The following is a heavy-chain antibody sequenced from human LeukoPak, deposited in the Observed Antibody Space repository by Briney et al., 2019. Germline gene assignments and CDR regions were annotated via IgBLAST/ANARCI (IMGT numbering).Heavy chain of an antibody. J-gene: IGHJ6*02. Sequence: SETLSLTCTVSGGSISSYYWSWIRQPPGKGLEWIGYIFYSGSTNYNPSLKSRVTISVDSSKNQFSLKLSSVTAADTAVYYCARHGGSSSWSLYWYGMDVWGQGTTVTVSS. CDR3: ARHGGSSSWSLYWYGMDV. V-gene: IGHV4-59*08. CDR1: GGSISSYY. CDR2: IFYSGST. D-gene: IGHD6-13*01.